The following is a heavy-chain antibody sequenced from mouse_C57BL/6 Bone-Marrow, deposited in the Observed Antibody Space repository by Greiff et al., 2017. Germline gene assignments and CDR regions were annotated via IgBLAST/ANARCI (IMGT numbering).Heavy chain of an antibody. J-gene: IGHJ1*03. CDR1: EYEFPSHD. D-gene: IGHD1-1*01. V-gene: IGHV5-2*03. Sequence: EVKLVESGGGLVQTGESLKLSCESNEYEFPSHDMSWVRKTPEKRLELVAAINSDGGSTYYPDTMEKRLIISRDNTKKTLYLQMSSLRSEDTAWYYCARHNYGSSWGFDVWGTGTTVTVSS. CDR2: INSDGGST. CDR3: ARHNYGSSWGFDV.